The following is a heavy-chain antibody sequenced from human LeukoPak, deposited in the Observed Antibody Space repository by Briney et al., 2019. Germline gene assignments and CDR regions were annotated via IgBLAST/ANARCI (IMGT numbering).Heavy chain of an antibody. D-gene: IGHD3-22*01. CDR3: ARTSIYYDSSGYRS. Sequence: SETLSLTCAVYGGSFSGYYWSWIRQPPGKGLEWIGEINHSGSTNYNPSLKSRVTISVDTSKNQFSLKLCSVTAADTAVYYCARTSIYYDSSGYRSWGQGTLVTVSS. V-gene: IGHV4-34*01. CDR2: INHSGST. J-gene: IGHJ5*02. CDR1: GGSFSGYY.